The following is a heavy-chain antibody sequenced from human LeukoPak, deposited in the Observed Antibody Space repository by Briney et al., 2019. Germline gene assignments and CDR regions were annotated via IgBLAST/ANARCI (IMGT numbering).Heavy chain of an antibody. V-gene: IGHV4-39*02. D-gene: IGHD3-10*01. Sequence: SETLSLTCTVSGGSISSSSYYWGWIRQPPGKGLEWVGNIYYSGTTYYNPSLKSRVTISVDTSKNRFSLKLSSVTAADTAVYYCAGERRYLKSWGQGTLVTVSS. CDR3: AGERRYLKS. CDR1: GGSISSSSYY. CDR2: IYYSGTT. J-gene: IGHJ4*02.